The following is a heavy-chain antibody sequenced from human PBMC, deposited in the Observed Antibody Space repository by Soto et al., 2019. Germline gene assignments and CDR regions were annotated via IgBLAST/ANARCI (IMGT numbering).Heavy chain of an antibody. CDR1: GGSISSGFYS. J-gene: IGHJ5*02. D-gene: IGHD2-2*01. Sequence: SETLPLTCAVSGGSISSGFYSWSWIRQPPGKGLEWIGYIYHSGSTYYNPSLKSRVTISVDRSKNQFSLKLSSVTAADTAVYYCARVPDRWGQGTLVTVSS. CDR3: ARVPDR. CDR2: IYHSGST. V-gene: IGHV4-30-2*01.